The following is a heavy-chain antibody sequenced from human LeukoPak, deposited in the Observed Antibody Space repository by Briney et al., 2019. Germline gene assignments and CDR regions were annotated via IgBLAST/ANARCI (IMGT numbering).Heavy chain of an antibody. Sequence: SETLSLTCTVSGGSISSYYWNWIRQPPGEGLEWIGYFHYSGSTNYNPSLKSRVTISVDTSKNQFPLKLSSVTAADTAVYYCARGGASGSHLYWFDPWGQGTLVTVSS. CDR3: ARGGASGSHLYWFDP. CDR1: GGSISSYY. J-gene: IGHJ5*02. D-gene: IGHD3-10*01. CDR2: FHYSGST. V-gene: IGHV4-59*01.